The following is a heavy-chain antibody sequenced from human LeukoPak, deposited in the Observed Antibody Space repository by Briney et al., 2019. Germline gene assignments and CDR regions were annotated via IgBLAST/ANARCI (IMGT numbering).Heavy chain of an antibody. V-gene: IGHV4-4*07. CDR1: GGSISSYY. D-gene: IGHD3-10*01. Sequence: SKTLSLTCTVSGGSISSYYWSWIRQPAGKGLEWIGRIYTSGSTNYNPSLKSRVTMSVDTSKNQFSLKLSSVTAADTAVYYCARDEPLYYGSGSFYYYGMDVWGQGTTVTVSS. CDR2: IYTSGST. J-gene: IGHJ6*02. CDR3: ARDEPLYYGSGSFYYYGMDV.